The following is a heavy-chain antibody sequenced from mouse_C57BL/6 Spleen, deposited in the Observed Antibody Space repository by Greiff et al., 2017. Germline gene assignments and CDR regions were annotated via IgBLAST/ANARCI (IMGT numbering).Heavy chain of an antibody. CDR3: ARRGVLYYAMDY. CDR2: INPNNGGT. J-gene: IGHJ4*01. V-gene: IGHV1-26*01. Sequence: EVQLQQSGPELVKPGASVKISCKASGYTFTDYYMNWVKQSHGKSLEWIGDINPNNGGTSYNQKFKGKATLTVDKSSSTAYMELRSLTSEDSAVYYCARRGVLYYAMDYWGQGTSVTVSS. CDR1: GYTFTDYY.